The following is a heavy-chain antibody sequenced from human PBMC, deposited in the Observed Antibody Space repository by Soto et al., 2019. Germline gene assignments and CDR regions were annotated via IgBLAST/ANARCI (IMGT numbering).Heavy chain of an antibody. Sequence: QLQLQESGPGLVKASETLSLTCTVSGGSISSRSSYWGWIRQPPGKGLEWIGNIYYIGNTYYNPSIKSRVAISIDSSKPRFSLKLNSVTTADTAVYYCGAQDYGAKWYYFETWGQGTLVTVSS. D-gene: IGHD4-17*01. V-gene: IGHV4-39*02. J-gene: IGHJ4*02. CDR2: IYYIGNT. CDR3: GAQDYGAKWYYFET. CDR1: GGSISSRSSY.